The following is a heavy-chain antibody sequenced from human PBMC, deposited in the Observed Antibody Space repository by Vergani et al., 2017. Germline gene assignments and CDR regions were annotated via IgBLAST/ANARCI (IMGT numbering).Heavy chain of an antibody. D-gene: IGHD5-18*01. Sequence: EVQLVESGGGLVKPGGSLRLSCAASGFTFSSYSMNWVRQAPGKGLEWVSSISSSSSYIYYADSVKGRFTISRDNAKNSLYLQMNSLRAEDTAVYYCARDGDTAMDPYYYYCYMDVWDKGTTVTVSS. CDR1: GFTFSSYS. J-gene: IGHJ6*03. CDR3: ARDGDTAMDPYYYYCYMDV. CDR2: ISSSSSYI. V-gene: IGHV3-21*01.